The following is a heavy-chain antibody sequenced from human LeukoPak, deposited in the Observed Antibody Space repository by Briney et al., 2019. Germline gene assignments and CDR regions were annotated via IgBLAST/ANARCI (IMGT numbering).Heavy chain of an antibody. CDR2: ISSDARRT. D-gene: IGHD6-19*01. Sequence: PGGSLRLSCAASGFTFNIHAMSWVRQAPGKGLEWVSSISSDARRTYYAESVKGRFTISRDNSKNTVYLQMNSLRAGDTAVYSCAKGGLGAVDYFDPWGQGTLVTVSS. CDR1: GFTFNIHA. V-gene: IGHV3-23*01. CDR3: AKGGLGAVDYFDP. J-gene: IGHJ5*02.